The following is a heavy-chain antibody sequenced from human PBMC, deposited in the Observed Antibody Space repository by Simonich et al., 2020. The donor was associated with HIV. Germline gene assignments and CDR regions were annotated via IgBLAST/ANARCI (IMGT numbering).Heavy chain of an antibody. D-gene: IGHD1-1*01. V-gene: IGHV4-34*01. CDR3: ARGIPRNYYYFYYMDV. CDR2: ITHSRST. J-gene: IGHJ6*03. CDR1: GGSFSGYY. Sequence: QLQLQQWGAGLLKPSETLSLTCAVYGGSFSGYYWCWIRQPPGKGREWIGEITHSRSTNYNPPLQSRVTISVDTSKNQFSLKLSSVTAADTAVYSCARGIPRNYYYFYYMDVWGKGTTVIVSS.